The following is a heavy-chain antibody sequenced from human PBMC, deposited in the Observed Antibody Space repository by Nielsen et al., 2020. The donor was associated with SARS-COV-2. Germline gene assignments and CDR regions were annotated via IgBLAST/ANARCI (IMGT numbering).Heavy chain of an antibody. CDR3: TRGFYSQSDC. CDR2: ISGDSNYI. D-gene: IGHD2-15*01. Sequence: GGSLRLSCTGSGFTFSDYSMNWVRQAPGKGLEWVASISGDSNYIFYSELVKGRFTTSRDNGKNSLYLQMNTLRSEDTALYYCTRGFYSQSDCWGQGTLVTVSS. CDR1: GFTFSDYS. J-gene: IGHJ4*02. V-gene: IGHV3-21*01.